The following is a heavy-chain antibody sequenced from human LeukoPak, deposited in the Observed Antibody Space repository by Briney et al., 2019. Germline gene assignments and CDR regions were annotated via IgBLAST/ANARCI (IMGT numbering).Heavy chain of an antibody. CDR1: GYTFTSYG. Sequence: ASVKVSCEASGYTFTSYGISWVRQAPGQGLEWMGWINPNSGGTNYAQKFQGRVTMTRDTSISTAYMELSRLRSDDTAVYYCARGAGADYWGQGTLVTVSS. CDR3: ARGAGADY. D-gene: IGHD1-26*01. V-gene: IGHV1-2*02. CDR2: INPNSGGT. J-gene: IGHJ4*02.